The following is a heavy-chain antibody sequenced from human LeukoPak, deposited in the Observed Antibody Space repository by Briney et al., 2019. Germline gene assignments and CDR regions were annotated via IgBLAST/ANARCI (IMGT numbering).Heavy chain of an antibody. V-gene: IGHV1-8*01. CDR1: GYTFTSYD. CDR3: AIIYDSSGYLPIDY. J-gene: IGHJ4*02. Sequence: ASVKVSCKASGYTFTSYDINWVRQATGQGLEWLGWMNPNSGNTGYAQKFQGRVTMTRNTSISTAYTELSSLRSEDTAVYYCAIIYDSSGYLPIDYWGQGNLVTVSS. CDR2: MNPNSGNT. D-gene: IGHD3-22*01.